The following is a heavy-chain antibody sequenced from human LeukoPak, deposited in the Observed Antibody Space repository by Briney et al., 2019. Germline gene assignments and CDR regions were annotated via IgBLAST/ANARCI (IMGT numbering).Heavy chain of an antibody. CDR2: IYYSGSI. CDR1: GGSISNYY. D-gene: IGHD2/OR15-2a*01. Sequence: SETLSLTCTVSGGSISNYYWSWIRQPPGKGLEWIGYIYYSGSINYSPSLKSRVTISLDTSKNQFSLKLSSVAAADTAVYYCARHSHGNFYGPFDYWGQGTLVTVSS. J-gene: IGHJ4*02. V-gene: IGHV4-59*08. CDR3: ARHSHGNFYGPFDY.